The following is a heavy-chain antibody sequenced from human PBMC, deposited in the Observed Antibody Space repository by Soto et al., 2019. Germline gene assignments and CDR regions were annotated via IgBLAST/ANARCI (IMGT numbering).Heavy chain of an antibody. CDR3: ARGADGDY. Sequence: QVQMVQSGAEVKKHGASVKVSCKTSGYIFTNYDITWVRQAPGQGLEWMGWISAYNGNTNYAQKLQDRVTMTTDTSTSTAYMEVRSLRSDDTAVYYCARGADGDYWGQGTLVIVSS. V-gene: IGHV1-18*01. CDR2: ISAYNGNT. CDR1: GYIFTNYD. D-gene: IGHD6-25*01. J-gene: IGHJ4*02.